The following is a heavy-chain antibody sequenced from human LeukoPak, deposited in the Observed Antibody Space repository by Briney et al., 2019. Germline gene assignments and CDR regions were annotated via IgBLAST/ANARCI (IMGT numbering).Heavy chain of an antibody. V-gene: IGHV1-24*01. Sequence: ASVKVSCKASGGAFSSYAISWVRQAPGQGLEWMGGFDPEDGETIYAQKFQGRVTMTEDTSTDTAYMELSSLRSEDTAVYYCATGPKYSGSSLYWGQGTLVTVSS. CDR3: ATGPKYSGSSLY. D-gene: IGHD6-13*01. CDR1: GGAFSSYA. CDR2: FDPEDGET. J-gene: IGHJ4*02.